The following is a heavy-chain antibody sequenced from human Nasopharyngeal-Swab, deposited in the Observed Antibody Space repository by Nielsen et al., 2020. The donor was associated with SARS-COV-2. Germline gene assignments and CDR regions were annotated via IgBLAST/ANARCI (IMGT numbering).Heavy chain of an antibody. CDR3: AKDRDSGDDSDDYYHYYGMDV. CDR2: IRSKANSYAT. D-gene: IGHD5-12*01. J-gene: IGHJ6*02. CDR1: GFTFSGSA. V-gene: IGHV3-73*01. Sequence: GGSLRLSCAASGFTFSGSAMHWVRQASGKGLEWVGRIRSKANSYATAYAASVKGRFTISRDNSKNTVNLQMNSLRVEDTAIYYCAKDRDSGDDSDDYYHYYGMDVWGQGTTVTVFS.